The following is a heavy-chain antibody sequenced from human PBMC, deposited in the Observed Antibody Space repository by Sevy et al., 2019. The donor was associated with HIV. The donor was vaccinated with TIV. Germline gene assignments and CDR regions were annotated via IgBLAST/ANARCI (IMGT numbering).Heavy chain of an antibody. Sequence: GGSLRLSCAASGFTFSSYAMHWVRQAPGKGLEWVAVISYDGSNKHYADSVKGRFTISRDNSKNTLYLQMNSLRAEDTAVYYCAIDPDGMGVRGVMNYWGQGTLVTVSS. CDR3: AIDPDGMGVRGVMNY. CDR2: ISYDGSNK. D-gene: IGHD3-10*01. CDR1: GFTFSSYA. J-gene: IGHJ4*02. V-gene: IGHV3-30-3*01.